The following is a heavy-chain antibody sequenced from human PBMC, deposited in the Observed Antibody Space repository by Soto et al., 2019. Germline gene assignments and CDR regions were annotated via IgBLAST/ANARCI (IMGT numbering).Heavy chain of an antibody. D-gene: IGHD2-21*02. J-gene: IGHJ6*02. Sequence: QITLKESGPTLVKPTQTLTLTCTFSGFSLTTGGVGVGWIRQPPGKALEWLALIYWDDDKRYSPSLKSRLTVTKDTSKNQVLLTITNMDPVDTATYYCALSRCGADCLGSYSSHYYYGMDVWGQGTTVTVSS. CDR3: ALSRCGADCLGSYSSHYYYGMDV. CDR1: GFSLTTGGVG. V-gene: IGHV2-5*02. CDR2: IYWDDDK.